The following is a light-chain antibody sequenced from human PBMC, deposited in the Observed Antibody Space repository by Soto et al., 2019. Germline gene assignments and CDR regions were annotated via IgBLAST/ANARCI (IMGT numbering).Light chain of an antibody. J-gene: IGLJ2*01. Sequence: SYELTQPLSVSVALGQTARITCGGNNIGSKNVHWYQQKPGQAPVLVIYRDSNRPSGIPERFSGSNSGNTATLTIRRAQAGDGADYYCQVWDRSTVGFGGGTKLTV. CDR3: QVWDRSTVG. CDR1: NIGSKN. V-gene: IGLV3-9*01. CDR2: RDS.